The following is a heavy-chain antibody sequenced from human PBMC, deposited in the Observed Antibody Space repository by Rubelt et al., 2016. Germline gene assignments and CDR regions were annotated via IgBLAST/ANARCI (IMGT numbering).Heavy chain of an antibody. J-gene: IGHJ5*02. CDR3: AGISIVGVENWFDP. V-gene: IGHV4-59*01. D-gene: IGHD3-3*01. Sequence: QLQLQESGPGLVKPSATLSLICTVFGGSISSYYWSWMRQPPGRGLEWIGYMYYSGSTNYNPSLKSRVTMSLDTSKTQVSLKLRAGTNGETAGCYGAGISIVGVENWFDPWGQGTLVTVSS. CDR2: MYYSGST. CDR1: GGSISSYY.